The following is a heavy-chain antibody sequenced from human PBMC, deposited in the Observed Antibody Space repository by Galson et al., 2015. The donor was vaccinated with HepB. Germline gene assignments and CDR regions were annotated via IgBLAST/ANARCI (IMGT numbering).Heavy chain of an antibody. CDR3: ATGVLLWFGETPGWFDP. Sequence: SVKVSCKVSGYTLTELSMHWVRQAPGKGLEWMGGFDPEDGETIYAQKFQGRVTMTEDTSTDTAYMELSSLRSEDTAVYYCATGVLLWFGETPGWFDPWGQGTLVTVSS. D-gene: IGHD3-10*01. CDR1: GYTLTELS. CDR2: FDPEDGET. V-gene: IGHV1-24*01. J-gene: IGHJ5*02.